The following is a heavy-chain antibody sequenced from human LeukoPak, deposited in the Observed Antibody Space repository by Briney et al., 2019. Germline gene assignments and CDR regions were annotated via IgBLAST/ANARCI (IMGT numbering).Heavy chain of an antibody. CDR3: ATTPRSVAGSRIGYYYGMDV. D-gene: IGHD6-19*01. CDR1: GFTFSRYC. CDR2: INSDGSTI. J-gene: IGHJ6*04. V-gene: IGHV3-74*01. Sequence: GGSLRLSCAVSGFTFSRYCMHWVRQAPGKGLVWVSRINSDGSTITYADSVKGRFTISRDNAKNTLFLQMNSLRAEDTAVYYCATTPRSVAGSRIGYYYGMDVWGKGTTVTVSS.